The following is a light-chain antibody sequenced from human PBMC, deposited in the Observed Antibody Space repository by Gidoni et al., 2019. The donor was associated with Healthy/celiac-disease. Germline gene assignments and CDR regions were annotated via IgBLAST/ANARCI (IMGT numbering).Light chain of an antibody. V-gene: IGLV2-14*01. Sequence: QSALTQPASVSGSAGQSITISCTGTSSDVGGYTSVSWYQQHPGKAPKLMISDVSNRPSGVSNRFSGSKSGNTAALTISGLQAEDDADYYCSSYTSSSTLDGVFGGGTKLTVL. CDR2: DVS. CDR1: SSDVGGYTS. J-gene: IGLJ2*01. CDR3: SSYTSSSTLDGV.